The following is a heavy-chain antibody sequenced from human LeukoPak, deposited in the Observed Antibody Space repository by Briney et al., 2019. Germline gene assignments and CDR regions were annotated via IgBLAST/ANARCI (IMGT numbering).Heavy chain of an antibody. Sequence: PSETLSLTCTVSGGSISSYCWSWIRQPAGKGLEWIGRIYTSGSTNYNPSLKSRVTMSVDTSKNQFSLKLSSVTAADTAVYYCARETVTTPPFYFDYWGQGTLVTVSS. J-gene: IGHJ4*02. V-gene: IGHV4-4*07. D-gene: IGHD4-11*01. CDR1: GGSISSYC. CDR2: IYTSGST. CDR3: ARETVTTPPFYFDY.